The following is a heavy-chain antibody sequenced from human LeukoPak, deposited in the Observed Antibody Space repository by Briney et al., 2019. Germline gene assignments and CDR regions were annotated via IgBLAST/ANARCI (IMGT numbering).Heavy chain of an antibody. CDR3: ARSGGPAAIRAIYYYYYYMDV. CDR1: GGSFRGYY. Sequence: SETLSLTCAVYGGSFRGYYWSWIRQPPGKGLEWIGEINHSGSTNYNPSLKSRVTISVDTSKNQFSLKLSSVTAADTAVYYCARSGGPAAIRAIYYYYYYMDVWGKGTTVTISS. J-gene: IGHJ6*03. CDR2: INHSGST. D-gene: IGHD2-2*01. V-gene: IGHV4-34*01.